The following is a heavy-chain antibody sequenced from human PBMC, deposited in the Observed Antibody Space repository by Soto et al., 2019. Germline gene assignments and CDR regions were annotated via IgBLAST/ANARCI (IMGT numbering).Heavy chain of an antibody. V-gene: IGHV4-38-2*02. CDR3: ARDKTQGAGWFDP. J-gene: IGHJ5*02. CDR1: GYSISTGFN. CDR2: IYHSGST. Sequence: SETLSLTFAVSGYSISTGFNWCWIRQPPGKGLEWIGSIYHSGSTYYNLSLKSRVTISADTSKNQISLKLISVTAADTALYYCARDKTQGAGWFDPWGRGTLVPVSS. D-gene: IGHD1-26*01.